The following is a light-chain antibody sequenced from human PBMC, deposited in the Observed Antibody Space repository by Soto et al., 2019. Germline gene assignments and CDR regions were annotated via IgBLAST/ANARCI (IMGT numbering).Light chain of an antibody. CDR1: QSISNY. J-gene: IGKJ4*01. Sequence: DIQMTQSPSSLSASVGDRVTITCRASQSISNYLNWYQQKPGKAPKLLIYTASTLQSGVPSRFSGSGSGTEFTLTISSLQPEDFATYYCQQSYSATTFGGGTKVEIK. CDR3: QQSYSATT. CDR2: TAS. V-gene: IGKV1-39*01.